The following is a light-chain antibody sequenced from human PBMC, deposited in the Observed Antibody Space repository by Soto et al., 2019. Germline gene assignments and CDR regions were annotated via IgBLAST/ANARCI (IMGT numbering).Light chain of an antibody. CDR1: QNIRNY. CDR3: QQSYNIQALT. CDR2: GAA. V-gene: IGKV1-39*01. J-gene: IGKJ4*01. Sequence: DIQMTQSPSSLSASVGDRVAITCRASQNIRNYLNWYQQKPGKAPRVLIYGAASLQSGVPSRFSGSGSGTNFSLTINSLQPEDYATYYCQQSYNIQALTFGGGTKWIS.